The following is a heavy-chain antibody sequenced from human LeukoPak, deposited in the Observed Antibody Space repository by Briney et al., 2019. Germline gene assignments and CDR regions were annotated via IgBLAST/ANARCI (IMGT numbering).Heavy chain of an antibody. D-gene: IGHD1-26*01. CDR3: ARGTVGADFDY. CDR2: IYSDGSST. CDR1: GFTFSSYW. Sequence: GGSLRLSCAASGFTFSSYWMHWVRQAPGKGLVWVSRIYSDGSSTNYADSVKGRFTISRDNAKNTLYLQMNSLRAEDTAVYYCARGTVGADFDYWGQGTLVTVSS. V-gene: IGHV3-74*01. J-gene: IGHJ4*02.